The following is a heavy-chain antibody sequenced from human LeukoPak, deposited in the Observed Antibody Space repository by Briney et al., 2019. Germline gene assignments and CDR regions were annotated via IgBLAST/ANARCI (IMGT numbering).Heavy chain of an antibody. J-gene: IGHJ6*03. CDR2: IRYDGSNK. D-gene: IGHD3-16*01. V-gene: IGHV3-30*02. Sequence: PGGSLRLSCAASGFTFSSYGMHWVRQAPGKGLEWVAFIRYDGSNKYYADSVKGRFTISRDNSKNTLYLQMNSLRAEDTAVYYCAGPGRKITYYYYYMDVWGKGTTVTVSS. CDR1: GFTFSSYG. CDR3: AGPGRKITYYYYYMDV.